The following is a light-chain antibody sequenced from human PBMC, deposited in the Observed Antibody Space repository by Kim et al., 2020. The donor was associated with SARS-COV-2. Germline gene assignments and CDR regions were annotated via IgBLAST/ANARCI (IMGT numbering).Light chain of an antibody. CDR3: QSADISGISWI. Sequence: PGRAPILVLYRDKERPSWIPERFSGSRSGTTLTLTITGVQTEDEAEYFCQSADISGISWIFGGGTQLTVL. V-gene: IGLV3-25*03. J-gene: IGLJ2*01. CDR2: RDK.